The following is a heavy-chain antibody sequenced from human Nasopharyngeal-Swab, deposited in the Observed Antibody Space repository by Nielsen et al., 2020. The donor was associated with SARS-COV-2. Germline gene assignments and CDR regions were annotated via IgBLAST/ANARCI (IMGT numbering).Heavy chain of an antibody. CDR1: GFTFSSYE. J-gene: IGHJ4*02. D-gene: IGHD6-13*01. Sequence: GGSLRLSCAASGFTFSSYEMNWVRQAPGKGLEWVSAISGSGGSTYYADSVKGRFTISRDNSKNTLYLQMNSLRAEDTAVYYCATGAVQQQLPPGSYYFDYWGQGTLVTVSS. CDR3: ATGAVQQQLPPGSYYFDY. V-gene: IGHV3-23*01. CDR2: ISGSGGST.